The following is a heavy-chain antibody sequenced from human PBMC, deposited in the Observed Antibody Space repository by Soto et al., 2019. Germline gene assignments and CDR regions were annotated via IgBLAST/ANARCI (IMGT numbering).Heavy chain of an antibody. Sequence: GGSLRLSCAASGFTFSTYIMNWVRQAPGKGLEWVSSISTRSTYIYYADSVKGRFTISRDNAKNSLYLQLNSLRAGDTAVYYCARGTETSYNWFDPWGQGTLVTVSS. V-gene: IGHV3-21*01. CDR2: ISTRSTYI. D-gene: IGHD4-17*01. CDR1: GFTFSTYI. J-gene: IGHJ5*02. CDR3: ARGTETSYNWFDP.